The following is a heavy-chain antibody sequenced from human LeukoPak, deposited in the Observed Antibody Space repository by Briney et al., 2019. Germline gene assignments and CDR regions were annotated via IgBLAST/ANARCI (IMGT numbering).Heavy chain of an antibody. V-gene: IGHV4-4*02. J-gene: IGHJ4*02. Sequence: SETLSLTCAVSGVSITSGNWWSWVRQPPGKGLEWIGEIYHSGSINYNPSLKSRVTISVDKSKNQFSLKLNSVTAADTAVYYCWHSGYESGLDYWGQGTLVTVSS. CDR2: IYHSGSI. D-gene: IGHD5-12*01. CDR1: GVSITSGNW. CDR3: WHSGYESGLDY.